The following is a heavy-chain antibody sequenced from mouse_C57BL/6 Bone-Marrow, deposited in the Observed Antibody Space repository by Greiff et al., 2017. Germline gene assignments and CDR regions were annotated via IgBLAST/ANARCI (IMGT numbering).Heavy chain of an antibody. CDR2: IDPENGDT. D-gene: IGHD1-2*01. J-gene: IGHJ3*01. V-gene: IGHV14-4*01. CDR3: TPITTPFAD. Sequence: EVKLQESGAELVRPGASVKLSCTASGFNIKDDYMHWVKQRPEQGLEWIGWIDPENGDTEYASKFQGKATITADTSSNTAYLQLSSLTSEDTAVYYCTPITTPFADWGQGTLVTVSA. CDR1: GFNIKDDY.